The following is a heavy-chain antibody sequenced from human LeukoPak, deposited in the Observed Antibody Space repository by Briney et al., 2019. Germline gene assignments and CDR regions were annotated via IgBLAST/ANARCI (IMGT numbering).Heavy chain of an antibody. Sequence: SETLSLTCTVSGGSTTRYYWSWIRQPAGKGLEWIGRIYTSGSTNYNPSLKSRVTMSVDTSKNQFSLKLSSVTAADTAVYYCARVITMVRGVIMSYYYYGMDVWGQGTLVTVSS. CDR2: IYTSGST. D-gene: IGHD3-10*01. V-gene: IGHV4-4*07. CDR3: ARVITMVRGVIMSYYYYGMDV. CDR1: GGSTTRYY. J-gene: IGHJ6*02.